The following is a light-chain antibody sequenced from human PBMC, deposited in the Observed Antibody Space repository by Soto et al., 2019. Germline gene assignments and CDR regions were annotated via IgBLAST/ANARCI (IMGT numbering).Light chain of an antibody. CDR2: DVS. V-gene: IGLV2-14*03. J-gene: IGLJ3*02. Sequence: QSALTQPASVSGSPGQSITISCTGTSSDVGGYNYVSWYQQHPGKAPKLMIYDVSNRPSGVSNRFSGSKSGNTASLTISGLQAEDEADYYCSSYTGSSTLLFGGGTQLTVL. CDR3: SSYTGSSTLL. CDR1: SSDVGGYNY.